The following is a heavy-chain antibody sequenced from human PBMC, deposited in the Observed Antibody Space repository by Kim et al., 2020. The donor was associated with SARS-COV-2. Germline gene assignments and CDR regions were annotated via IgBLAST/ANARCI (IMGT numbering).Heavy chain of an antibody. D-gene: IGHD6-6*01. CDR2: IWYDGSNK. Sequence: GGSLRLSCAASGFTFSSYGMHWVRQAPGKGLEWVAVIWYDGSNKYYADSVKGRFTISRDNSKNTLYLQMNSLRAEDTAVYYCARDNLVGLFYYYYYYGMDVWGQGTTVTVSS. CDR1: GFTFSSYG. J-gene: IGHJ6*02. CDR3: ARDNLVGLFYYYYYYGMDV. V-gene: IGHV3-33*01.